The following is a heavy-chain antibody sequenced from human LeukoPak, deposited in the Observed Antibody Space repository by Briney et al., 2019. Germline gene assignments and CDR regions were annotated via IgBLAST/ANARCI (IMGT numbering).Heavy chain of an antibody. V-gene: IGHV4-38-2*01. CDR2: IYHSGST. D-gene: IGHD4-17*01. CDR3: ARDYGDYGGWYYYYGMDV. CDR1: GYSISSGYY. J-gene: IGHJ6*04. Sequence: PSETLFLTCAVSGYSISSGYYWGWIRQPPGKGLEWIGSIYHSGSTYYNPSLKSRVTISVDTSKNQFSLKLSSVTAADTAVYYCARDYGDYGGWYYYYGMDVWGKGTTVTVSS.